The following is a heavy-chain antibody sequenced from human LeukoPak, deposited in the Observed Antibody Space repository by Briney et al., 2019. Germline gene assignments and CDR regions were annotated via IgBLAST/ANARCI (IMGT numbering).Heavy chain of an antibody. CDR3: ARDYRAGYYDFWSGYYGWFDP. CDR1: GYTFTSYG. CDR2: ISAYNGNT. J-gene: IGHJ5*02. D-gene: IGHD3-3*01. V-gene: IGHV1-18*01. Sequence: ASVRVSCKASGYTFTSYGISWVRQAPGQGLEWMGWISAYNGNTNYAQKLQGRVTMTTDTSTSTAYMELRSLRSDDTAVYYCARDYRAGYYDFWSGYYGWFDPWGQGTLVTVSS.